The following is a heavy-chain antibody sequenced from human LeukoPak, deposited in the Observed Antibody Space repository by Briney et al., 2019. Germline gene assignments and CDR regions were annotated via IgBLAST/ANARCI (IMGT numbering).Heavy chain of an antibody. V-gene: IGHV4-4*07. D-gene: IGHD2-2*01. Sequence: PSETLSLTCTDSGGSISSYYWSWIRQPAGKGLEWIGRIYTSGSTNYNPSLKSRVTISVDKSKNQFSLKLSSVSAADTAVYYCARDSLVVVPPRPGYWFDPWGQGTLVTVSS. CDR2: IYTSGST. J-gene: IGHJ5*02. CDR1: GGSISSYY. CDR3: ARDSLVVVPPRPGYWFDP.